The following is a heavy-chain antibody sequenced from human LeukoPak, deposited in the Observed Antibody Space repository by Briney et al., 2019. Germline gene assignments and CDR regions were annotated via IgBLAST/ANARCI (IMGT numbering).Heavy chain of an antibody. CDR2: ISYDGSNK. CDR3: AKEYSGSYYGYYFDY. CDR1: GFTFGDYS. Sequence: PGGSLRLSCAASGFTFGDYSMTWVRQAPGKGLEWVAVISYDGSNKYYADSVKGRFTISRDNSKNTLYLQMNSLRAEDTAVYYCAKEYSGSYYGYYFDYWGQGTLVTVSS. V-gene: IGHV3-30*18. D-gene: IGHD1-26*01. J-gene: IGHJ4*02.